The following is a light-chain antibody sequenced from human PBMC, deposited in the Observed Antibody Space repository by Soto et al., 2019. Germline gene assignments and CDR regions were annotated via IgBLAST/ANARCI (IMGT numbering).Light chain of an antibody. J-gene: IGLJ1*01. CDR2: TNS. V-gene: IGLV1-47*02. CDR3: ASWDDSLSGYV. CDR1: SSNLGTNY. Sequence: QSALTQPPSASGTPGQRVTISCSGSSSNLGTNYVYWYQQLPGTAPKLLIYTNSQRPSGVPDRFSGSKSGTSASLAISGLRSEDEADYYCASWDDSLSGYVFRTGTKVTVL.